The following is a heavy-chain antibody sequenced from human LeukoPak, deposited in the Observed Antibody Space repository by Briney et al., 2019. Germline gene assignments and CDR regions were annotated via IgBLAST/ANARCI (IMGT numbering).Heavy chain of an antibody. D-gene: IGHD3-22*01. J-gene: IGHJ4*02. CDR2: IYYSGST. CDR3: ASMYYYDSSGYHEDYYFDY. V-gene: IGHV4-31*03. Sequence: PSQTLSLTCTVSGGSISSGGYYWSWIRQHPGKGLEWIGYIYYSGSTYYNPSLKSRVTISVDTSKNQFSLKLSSVTAADTAVYYCASMYYYDSSGYHEDYYFDYWGQGTLVTVSS. CDR1: GGSISSGGYY.